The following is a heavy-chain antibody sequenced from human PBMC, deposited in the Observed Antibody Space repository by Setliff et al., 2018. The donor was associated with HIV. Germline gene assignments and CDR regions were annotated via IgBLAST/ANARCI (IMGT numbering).Heavy chain of an antibody. J-gene: IGHJ6*02. D-gene: IGHD1-26*01. CDR1: GGSINNYF. CDR2: IYISGTT. V-gene: IGHV4-4*08. Sequence: SETLSLTCTVSGGSINNYFWSWIRQAPGKGLEWLGYIYISGTTNYNPSLKGRVTVFLDTSKNQFSLKLTSVTAADTAVYYCARRSIVGSTRGYYYYALDVWGQGTTVTVSS. CDR3: ARRSIVGSTRGYYYYALDV.